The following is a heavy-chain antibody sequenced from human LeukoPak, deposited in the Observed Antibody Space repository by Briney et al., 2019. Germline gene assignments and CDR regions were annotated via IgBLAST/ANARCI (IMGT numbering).Heavy chain of an antibody. Sequence: GGSLRLSCTASGFTFSSHTMNWVRQAPGKGLEWVSYVSSSGSYIHYADSVRGRFTISRDNAKSSLYLQMDSLRADDTAVYFCARTLYYEGLLYYWGQGTLVTVSS. V-gene: IGHV3-21*01. J-gene: IGHJ4*02. CDR2: VSSSGSYI. CDR1: GFTFSSHT. CDR3: ARTLYYEGLLYY. D-gene: IGHD3-22*01.